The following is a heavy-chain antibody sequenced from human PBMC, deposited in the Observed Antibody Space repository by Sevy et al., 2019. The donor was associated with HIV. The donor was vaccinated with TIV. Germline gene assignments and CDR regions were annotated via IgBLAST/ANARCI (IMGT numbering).Heavy chain of an antibody. D-gene: IGHD6-19*01. CDR2: IYYSGST. CDR3: ARHGGIAVATLDY. CDR1: GGSISSSTYY. Sequence: SETLSLTCTVSGGSISSSTYYWGWIRQPPEKGLEWIASIYYSGSTYYNVSLESRATIYVDMSKNQFSLRLTSVTAADTAVYYCARHGGIAVATLDYWGQGTLVTVSS. V-gene: IGHV4-39*01. J-gene: IGHJ4*02.